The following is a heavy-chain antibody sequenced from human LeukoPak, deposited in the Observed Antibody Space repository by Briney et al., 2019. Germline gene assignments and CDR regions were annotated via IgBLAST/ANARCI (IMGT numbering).Heavy chain of an antibody. CDR3: ARNPSGYHFDY. V-gene: IGHV5-51*01. CDR2: IYPGDSDT. D-gene: IGHD6-13*01. Sequence: GESLKISCKGSGYSFTCNWIGWVRQMPGKGLEWMGIIYPGDSDTRYSPSFQGQVTMSADKSISTAYLQWSSLKASDTAMYYCARNPSGYHFDYWGQGTLVTVSS. J-gene: IGHJ4*02. CDR1: GYSFTCNW.